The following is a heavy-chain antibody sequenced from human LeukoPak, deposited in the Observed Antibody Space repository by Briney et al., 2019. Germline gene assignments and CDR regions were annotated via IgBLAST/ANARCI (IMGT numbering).Heavy chain of an antibody. CDR1: GFTFSSYA. Sequence: GGSPRLSCAASGFTFSSYAMHGVRDAPGGGLECGALISYDGGSKQYADSVRGGFTISRDNSQNTLYLQMNSLRAEDTAVYYCAREGIYCWSDSPGYFWGQGTLVTVSS. J-gene: IGHJ4*02. CDR2: ISYDGGSK. CDR3: AREGIYCWSDSPGYF. D-gene: IGHD1-26*01. V-gene: IGHV3-30-3*01.